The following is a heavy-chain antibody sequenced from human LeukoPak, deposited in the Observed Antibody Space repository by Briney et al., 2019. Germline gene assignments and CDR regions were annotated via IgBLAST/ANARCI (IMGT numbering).Heavy chain of an antibody. D-gene: IGHD6-13*01. V-gene: IGHV4-59*01. J-gene: IGHJ4*02. CDR3: ARGVYIAAAQYGY. CDR1: GGSISSYY. CDR2: IYYSGTT. Sequence: PSETMSLTCTVSGGSISSYYWSWIRQPPGKGLEWIGYIYYSGTTNYNPSLKSRVTISVDTSKNQFSLKLSSVTAADTAVYYCARGVYIAAAQYGYWGQGTLVTVSS.